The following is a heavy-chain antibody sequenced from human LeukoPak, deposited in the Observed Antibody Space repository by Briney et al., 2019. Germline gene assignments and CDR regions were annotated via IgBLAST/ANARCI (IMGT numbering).Heavy chain of an antibody. D-gene: IGHD2-2*01. CDR1: GESITSYY. CDR2: IYYTGSS. CDR3: ARTSSYYYYYMDV. V-gene: IGHV4-59*01. Sequence: SSETLSLTCIVSGESITSYYWSWIRQPPGKGLEWIGYIYYTGSSKYNPSLKSRVTLSVDTSENQFSLTLNSVTAADTAVYYCARTSSYYYYYMDVWGKGTTVTVSS. J-gene: IGHJ6*03.